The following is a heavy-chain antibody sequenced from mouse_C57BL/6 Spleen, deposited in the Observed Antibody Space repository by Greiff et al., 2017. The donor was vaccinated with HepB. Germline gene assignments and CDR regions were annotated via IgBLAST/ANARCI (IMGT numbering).Heavy chain of an antibody. J-gene: IGHJ4*01. Sequence: VQLKQSGPELVKPGASVKISCKASGYSFTGYYMNWVKQSPEKSLEWIGEINPSTGGTTYNQKFKAKATLTVDKSSSTAYMQLKSLTSEDSAVYYCATGTTVVAYYAMDYWGQGTSVTVSS. CDR1: GYSFTGYY. V-gene: IGHV1-42*01. D-gene: IGHD1-1*01. CDR3: ATGTTVVAYYAMDY. CDR2: INPSTGGT.